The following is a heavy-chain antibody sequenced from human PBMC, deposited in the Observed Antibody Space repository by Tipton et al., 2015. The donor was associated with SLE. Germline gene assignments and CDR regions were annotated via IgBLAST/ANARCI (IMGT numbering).Heavy chain of an antibody. CDR3: ARDPIGDDAFDI. V-gene: IGHV3-48*03. CDR2: ITTSGSTI. Sequence: SLRLSCTASGVIFSNYAMTWVRQAPGKGLEWVSYITTSGSTIYYADSVKGRFTISRDNAKDSLYLQMNSLRAEDTAVYYCARDPIGDDAFDIWGQGTVVTVSS. CDR1: GVIFSNYA. J-gene: IGHJ3*02. D-gene: IGHD3-10*01.